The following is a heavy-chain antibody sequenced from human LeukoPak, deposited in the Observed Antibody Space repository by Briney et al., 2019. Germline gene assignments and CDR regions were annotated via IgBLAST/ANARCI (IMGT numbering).Heavy chain of an antibody. J-gene: IGHJ6*03. CDR3: ARLDRIAVAGSTKNYYYYYMDV. CDR2: TYYRSKWYI. Sequence: SQTLSLTCAISGDSVSSNSAAWNWIRQSPSRGLEWLGRTYYRSKWYIDYAVSVKSRITINPDTSKNQFSLQLNSVTPEDTAVYYCARLDRIAVAGSTKNYYYYYMDVWGKGTTVTVSS. V-gene: IGHV6-1*01. D-gene: IGHD6-19*01. CDR1: GDSVSSNSAA.